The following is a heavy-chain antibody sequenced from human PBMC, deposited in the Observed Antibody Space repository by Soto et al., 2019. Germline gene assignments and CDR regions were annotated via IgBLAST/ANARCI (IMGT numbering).Heavy chain of an antibody. CDR2: ISSDGSHK. D-gene: IGHD3-10*01. V-gene: IGHV3-30*18. CDR1: GFSFSDSG. CDR3: ANDRRAYYYGSGSEH. Sequence: QVSLVESGGGVIQPGRPLRLSCVASGFSFSDSGMHWVRQVPGKGLEWLAVISSDGSHKYYGDSAKGRFTISRDNTRKTVYLQLLGLTAEDTAMYFCANDRRAYYYGSGSEHWGQGTLVIVSS. J-gene: IGHJ4*02.